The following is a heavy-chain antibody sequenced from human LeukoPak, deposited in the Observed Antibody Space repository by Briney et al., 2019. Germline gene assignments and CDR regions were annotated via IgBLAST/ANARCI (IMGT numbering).Heavy chain of an antibody. D-gene: IGHD2-2*01. J-gene: IGHJ4*02. V-gene: IGHV4-59*01. CDR1: GGSISSYY. CDR3: ARGYDVPIYFDY. CDR2: IYYSGST. Sequence: SETLSLTCTVSGGSISSYYWSWIRQPPGKGLEWIGYIYYSGSTNYNPSLKGRVTMSVDTSKNQFSLRLSSVTAADTAVYYCARGYDVPIYFDYWGQGTLVTVSS.